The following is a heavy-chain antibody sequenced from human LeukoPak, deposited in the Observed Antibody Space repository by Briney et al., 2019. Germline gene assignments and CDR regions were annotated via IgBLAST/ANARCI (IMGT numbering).Heavy chain of an antibody. J-gene: IGHJ4*02. CDR1: GFTFSSYS. CDR3: ARLRRDTAMATGVY. CDR2: ISSSSSYI. D-gene: IGHD5-18*01. V-gene: IGHV3-21*01. Sequence: GGSLRLSCAASGFTFSSYSMNWVRQAPGKGLEWVSSISSSSSYIYYADSVKGRFTISRDNAKSSLYLQMNSLRAEDTAVYYCARLRRDTAMATGVYWGQGTLVTVSS.